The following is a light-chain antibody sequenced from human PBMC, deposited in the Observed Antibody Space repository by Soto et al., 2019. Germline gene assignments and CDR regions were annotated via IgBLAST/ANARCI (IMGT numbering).Light chain of an antibody. CDR3: QHYGTSQT. Sequence: EVVLTQSPGTLSLSPGERATLSCRASQSVGSSYLTWYQQKPGQAPRLLIYGASSRATGIQDRFSGSGSGTDFTLTIIRLEPEDFAVYYCQHYGTSQTFGRGTKLEIK. CDR1: QSVGSSY. J-gene: IGKJ1*01. V-gene: IGKV3-20*01. CDR2: GAS.